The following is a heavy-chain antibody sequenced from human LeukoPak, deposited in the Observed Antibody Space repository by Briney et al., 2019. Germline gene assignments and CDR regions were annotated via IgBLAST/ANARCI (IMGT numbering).Heavy chain of an antibody. Sequence: PSETLSLTCAVYGGSFGGYYWSWIRQPPGKGLEWIGEINHSGSTNYNPSLKSRVTISVDTSKNQSSLKLSSVTAADTAVYYCARGVVWFRELYHPFDYWGQGTLVTVSS. J-gene: IGHJ4*02. CDR3: ARGVVWFRELYHPFDY. V-gene: IGHV4-34*01. CDR1: GGSFGGYY. CDR2: INHSGST. D-gene: IGHD3-10*01.